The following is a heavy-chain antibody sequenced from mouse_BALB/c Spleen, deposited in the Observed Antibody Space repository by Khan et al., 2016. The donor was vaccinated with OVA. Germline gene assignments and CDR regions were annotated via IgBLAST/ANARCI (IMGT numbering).Heavy chain of an antibody. D-gene: IGHD2-4*01. CDR1: GYTFTSYW. Sequence: QVQLQQSGAEPARPGTSVKLSCKASGYTFTSYWMQWVKQRPGQGLEWIGSIYHGDGDTRYTQKFKGQATLTADKSSSTAYMQLSSLASEDSAVYYCARGGITTGYFDYWGQGTTLTVSS. J-gene: IGHJ2*01. V-gene: IGHV1-87*01. CDR2: IYHGDGDT. CDR3: ARGGITTGYFDY.